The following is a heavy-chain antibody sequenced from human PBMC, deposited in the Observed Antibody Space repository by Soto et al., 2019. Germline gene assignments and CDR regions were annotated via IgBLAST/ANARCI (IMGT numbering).Heavy chain of an antibody. CDR2: IKQDGSEK. D-gene: IGHD6-13*01. CDR1: GFTFSSYW. J-gene: IGHJ4*02. Sequence: EVQLVESGGGLVQPGGSLRLSCAASGFTFSSYWMSWVRQAPGKGLEWVANIKQDGSEKYYVDSVKGRFTISRDNAKNSLYLQINSLRAEDTAVYYCARVPAAGTTYFDYWGQGTLVTVSS. V-gene: IGHV3-7*01. CDR3: ARVPAAGTTYFDY.